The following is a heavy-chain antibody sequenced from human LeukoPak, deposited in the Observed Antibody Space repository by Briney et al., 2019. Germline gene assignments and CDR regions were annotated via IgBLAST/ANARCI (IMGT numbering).Heavy chain of an antibody. CDR3: ARIVRQDGGYLDL. J-gene: IGHJ2*01. V-gene: IGHV4-59*08. CDR1: AGSISAYY. D-gene: IGHD3-16*02. Sequence: SETLSLTCTVSAGSISAYYWTWIRQPPGKGLEWIGYTSDSGSSNYKSSLKSRVSMSVDTSKRQFSLTLTSVTAADTTVYYCARIVRQDGGYLDLWGRGSLVTVSS. CDR2: TSDSGSS.